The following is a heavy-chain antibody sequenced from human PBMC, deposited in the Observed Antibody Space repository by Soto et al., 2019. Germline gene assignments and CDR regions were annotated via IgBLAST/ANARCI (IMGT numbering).Heavy chain of an antibody. V-gene: IGHV4-30-4*01. D-gene: IGHD3-10*01. J-gene: IGHJ4*02. Sequence: PSETLSLTCTVSGGSISSGDYYWSWIRQPPGKGLEWIGYIYYSGSTYYNPSLKSRVTISVDTSKNQFSLKLSSVTAADTAVYYCARLTYYYGSGSYYSGLDYWGQGTLVTVSS. CDR1: GGSISSGDYY. CDR3: ARLTYYYGSGSYYSGLDY. CDR2: IYYSGST.